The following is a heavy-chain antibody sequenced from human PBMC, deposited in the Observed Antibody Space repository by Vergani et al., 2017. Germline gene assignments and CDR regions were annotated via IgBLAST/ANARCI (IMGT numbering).Heavy chain of an antibody. CDR2: ISGSGGST. CDR3: ATKRPTVTTFRYFDY. CDR1: GFTFSSYA. J-gene: IGHJ4*02. D-gene: IGHD4-17*01. V-gene: IGHV3-23*01. Sequence: EVQLLESGGGLVQPGGSLRLSCEASGFTFSSYAMSWVRQAPGKGLEWAAAISGSGGSTYYADSVKGRFTISRDNSKNTLYWQMNSLRAEDTAVYYCATKRPTVTTFRYFDYWGQGTLVTVSS.